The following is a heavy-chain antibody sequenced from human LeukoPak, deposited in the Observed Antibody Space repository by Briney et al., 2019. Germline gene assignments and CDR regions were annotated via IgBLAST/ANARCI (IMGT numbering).Heavy chain of an antibody. CDR1: GFTLSSYA. CDR2: IPYDGSNK. D-gene: IGHD1-26*01. Sequence: GGSLRLSCAASGFTLSSYAMHWVRQAPGKGLEWVAVIPYDGSNKYYADSVKGRFTISRDNSKNTLYLQMNSLRAEDTAVYYCARDMPVGAPFDYWGQGTLVTVSS. V-gene: IGHV3-30-3*01. J-gene: IGHJ4*02. CDR3: ARDMPVGAPFDY.